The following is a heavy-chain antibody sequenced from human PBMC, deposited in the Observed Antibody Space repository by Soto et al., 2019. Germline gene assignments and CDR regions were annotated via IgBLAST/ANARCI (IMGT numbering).Heavy chain of an antibody. CDR2: IIPIFGTA. V-gene: IGHV1-69*13. J-gene: IGHJ4*02. Sequence: EASVKVSCKASGGTFSSYAISWVRQAPGQGLEWMGGIIPIFGTANYAQKFQGRVTITADESTSTAYMELSSLRSEDTAVYYCALGDSSGSTGYYFDYWGQGTLVTVSS. CDR3: ALGDSSGSTGYYFDY. CDR1: GGTFSSYA. D-gene: IGHD3-22*01.